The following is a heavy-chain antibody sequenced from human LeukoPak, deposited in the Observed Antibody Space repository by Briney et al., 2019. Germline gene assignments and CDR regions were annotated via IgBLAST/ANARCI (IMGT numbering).Heavy chain of an antibody. D-gene: IGHD2-15*01. Sequence: GGSLRLSCAASGFTFSTYWMSWVRQAPGKGLEWVANMDQDGTEKNYVDSVKGRFTISRDNAKNLLYVQMNSLRAEDTAVYYCARDRGYSTFDIWGRGTMVTVSS. CDR2: MDQDGTEK. J-gene: IGHJ3*02. CDR3: ARDRGYSTFDI. V-gene: IGHV3-7*05. CDR1: GFTFSTYW.